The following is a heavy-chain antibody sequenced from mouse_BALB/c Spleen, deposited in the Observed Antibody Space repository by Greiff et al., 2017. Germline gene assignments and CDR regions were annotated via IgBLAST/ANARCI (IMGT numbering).Heavy chain of an antibody. CDR1: GFNIKDTY. J-gene: IGHJ4*01. CDR3: APSTMITTRAMDY. V-gene: IGHV14-3*02. CDR2: IDPANGNT. D-gene: IGHD2-4*01. Sequence: EVQLQQSGAELVKPGASVKLSCTASGFNIKDTYMHWVKQRPEQGLEWIGRIDPANGNTKYDPKFQGKATITADTSSNTAYLQLSSLTSEDTAVYYCAPSTMITTRAMDYWGQGTSVTVSS.